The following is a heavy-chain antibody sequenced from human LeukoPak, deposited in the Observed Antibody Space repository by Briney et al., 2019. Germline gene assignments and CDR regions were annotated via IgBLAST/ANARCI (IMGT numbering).Heavy chain of an antibody. J-gene: IGHJ5*02. D-gene: IGHD3-10*01. CDR1: GFTFSDYY. V-gene: IGHV3-11*05. CDR3: ARDTTDYYGSGSYFDP. Sequence: GGSLRLSCAASGFTFSDYYMSWIRQAPGKGLEWVSYISSSSGYTNYADSVKGRFTISRDNAKNSLYLQMNSLRAEDTAVYYCARDTTDYYGSGSYFDPWGQGTLVTVSS. CDR2: ISSSSGYT.